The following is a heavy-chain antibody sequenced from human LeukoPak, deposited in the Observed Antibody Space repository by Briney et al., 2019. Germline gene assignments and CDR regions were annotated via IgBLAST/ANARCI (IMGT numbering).Heavy chain of an antibody. J-gene: IGHJ5*02. CDR3: ARDYEDIVVVPAAPSRGNWFDP. D-gene: IGHD2-2*01. Sequence: SETLSLTCTVSGGSISSSSYYWGWIRQPPVKGLEWIGSIYYSGSTYYNPSLKSRVTISVDTSKNQFSLKLSSVTAADTAVYYCARDYEDIVVVPAAPSRGNWFDPWGQGTLVTVSS. V-gene: IGHV4-39*07. CDR1: GGSISSSSYY. CDR2: IYYSGST.